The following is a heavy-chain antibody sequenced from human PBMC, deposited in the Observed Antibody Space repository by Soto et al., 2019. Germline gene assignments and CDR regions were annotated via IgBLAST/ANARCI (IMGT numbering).Heavy chain of an antibody. CDR3: ARDHPGKGAATGVYYYYGMDV. J-gene: IGHJ6*02. Sequence: GGSLRLSCAASGFTVSSNYMSWVRQAPGKGLEWVSVIYSGGSTYYADSVKGRFTISRDNSKNTLYLQMNSLRAEDTAVYYCARDHPGKGAATGVYYYYGMDVWGQGTTVTVSS. CDR1: GFTVSSNY. D-gene: IGHD7-27*01. V-gene: IGHV3-53*01. CDR2: IYSGGST.